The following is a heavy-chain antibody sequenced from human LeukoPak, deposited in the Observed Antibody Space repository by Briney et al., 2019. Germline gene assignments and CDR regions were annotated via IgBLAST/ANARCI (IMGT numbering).Heavy chain of an antibody. CDR2: IYPGDYET. D-gene: IGHD2-21*02. V-gene: IGHV5-51*04. J-gene: IGHJ4*02. CDR3: AIPPGYCGNDCSFDH. Sequence: GESLKISCEGSGYSFSNYWIGWVRQMPGKGLEWMGIIYPGDYETGYSPSFQGLVTISVDKPISTAYLQWSSLKASDTAMYYCAIPPGYCGNDCSFDHWGQGTLVTVSS. CDR1: GYSFSNYW.